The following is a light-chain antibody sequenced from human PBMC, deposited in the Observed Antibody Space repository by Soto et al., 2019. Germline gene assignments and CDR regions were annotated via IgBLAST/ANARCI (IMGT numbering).Light chain of an antibody. V-gene: IGKV1-17*01. J-gene: IGKJ2*01. CDR2: AAY. CDR1: QGIRND. Sequence: DIQMTQSPASLSASVGDRVTITCRASQGIRNDLGWYQQKPGQAPKRLIYAAYSLHSGVTSRLRGSGSGTEFTRTSSGLQPEDCATYYCLLHNSYPYTFSQGTKVEIK. CDR3: LLHNSYPYT.